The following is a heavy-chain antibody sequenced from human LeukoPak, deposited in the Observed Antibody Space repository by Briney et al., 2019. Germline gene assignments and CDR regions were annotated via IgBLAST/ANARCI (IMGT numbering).Heavy chain of an antibody. CDR2: ISYDGDYK. Sequence: GGSLSLSCAASGFTFSTYGMHWVRQAPGKGLEWVAVISYDGDYKNYADSVKGRFTTSRENSKNTLYLQMNSLRAEDTAVYYCAKSPRIWGLWGQGTTVTVSS. D-gene: IGHD3-16*01. CDR1: GFTFSTYG. CDR3: AKSPRIWGL. V-gene: IGHV3-30*18. J-gene: IGHJ6*02.